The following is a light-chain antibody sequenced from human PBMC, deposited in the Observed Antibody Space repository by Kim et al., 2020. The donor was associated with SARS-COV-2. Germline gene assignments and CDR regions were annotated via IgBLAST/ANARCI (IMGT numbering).Light chain of an antibody. J-gene: IGKJ4*01. CDR3: QQDNSYPLT. Sequence: DIQMTQSPSTLSASVGDRVTITCRASQSINNWLAWYQQKPGKAPKLLIYMASTLESGVPSRFSGSGSGTEFTLTISSLQPDDFATYYCQQDNSYPLTFVGGTKVDIK. V-gene: IGKV1-5*03. CDR2: MAS. CDR1: QSINNW.